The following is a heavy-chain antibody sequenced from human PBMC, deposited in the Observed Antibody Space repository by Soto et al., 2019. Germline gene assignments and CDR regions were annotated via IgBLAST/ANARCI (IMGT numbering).Heavy chain of an antibody. CDR2: ISGSGSST. CDR1: GFTFNKHA. J-gene: IGHJ4*02. Sequence: WGSLRLSCVASGFTFNKHALAFVRQSPLKWLEWVSAISGSGSSTYDSDSVKGRFTISRDNSNNTLYLQMNSLRAEDTAIYYCARTPGVITVISAFDHWGQGTPVTVSS. V-gene: IGHV3-23*01. D-gene: IGHD3-22*01. CDR3: ARTPGVITVISAFDH.